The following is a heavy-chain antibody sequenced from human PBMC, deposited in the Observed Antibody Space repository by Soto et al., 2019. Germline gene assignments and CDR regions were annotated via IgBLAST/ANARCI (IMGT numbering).Heavy chain of an antibody. D-gene: IGHD6-13*01. CDR1: GFTFSSYW. Sequence: GGSLRLSCAASGFTFSSYWMSWVCQAPGKGLEWVANIKQDGSEKYYVDSVKGRFTISRDNAKNSLYLQMNSLRAEDTAVYYCARERSSSAFDIWGQGTMVTVSS. J-gene: IGHJ3*02. CDR2: IKQDGSEK. V-gene: IGHV3-7*01. CDR3: ARERSSSAFDI.